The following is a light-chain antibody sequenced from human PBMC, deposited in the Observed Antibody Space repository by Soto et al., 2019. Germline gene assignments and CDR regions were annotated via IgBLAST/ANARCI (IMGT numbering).Light chain of an antibody. J-gene: IGLJ2*01. CDR3: QVWEATGDQVV. V-gene: IGLV3-21*01. Sequence: SYELTQPPSVSVAPGEKARISCGGNNVGSRSVHWYHQKPCQAPFLVIYYDSDRPSGIPERFSGSNSGNTATLIISRVEAGDEADYYCQVWEATGDQVVFGGGTKLTVL. CDR1: NVGSRS. CDR2: YDS.